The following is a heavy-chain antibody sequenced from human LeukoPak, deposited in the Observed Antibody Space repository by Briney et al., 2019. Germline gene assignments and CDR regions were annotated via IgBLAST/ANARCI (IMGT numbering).Heavy chain of an antibody. CDR3: ARDNGPKYSSGWYDYGY. D-gene: IGHD6-19*01. CDR1: GFTFSSYS. CDR2: ISSSSSYI. Sequence: KPGGSLRLSCAASGFTFSSYSMNWVRQAPGKGLEWVSSISSSSSYIYYADSVKGRFTISRDNAKNSLYPQMNSLRAEDTAVYYCARDNGPKYSSGWYDYGYWGQGTLVTVSS. V-gene: IGHV3-21*01. J-gene: IGHJ4*02.